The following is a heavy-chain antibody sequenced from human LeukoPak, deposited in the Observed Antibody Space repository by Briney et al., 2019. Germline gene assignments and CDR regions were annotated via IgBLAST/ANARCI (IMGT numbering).Heavy chain of an antibody. D-gene: IGHD2/OR15-2a*01. J-gene: IGHJ4*02. CDR2: INSEGTTT. CDR1: GFSFSSHW. CDR3: AKVLSPMKFYYFDY. Sequence: HPGGSLRLSCAASGFSFSSHWMHWVRQAPGKGLVWVSRINSEGTTTTYAGSVKGRFTISRDNAKNTLYLQMNSLRAEDTAVYYCAKVLSPMKFYYFDYWGQGTLVTVSS. V-gene: IGHV3-74*03.